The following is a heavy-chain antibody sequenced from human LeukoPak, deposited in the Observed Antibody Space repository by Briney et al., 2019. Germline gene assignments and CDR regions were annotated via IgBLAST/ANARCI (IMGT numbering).Heavy chain of an antibody. J-gene: IGHJ6*02. D-gene: IGHD3-16*02. CDR3: ARGELSHPYYYYGMDV. Sequence: ASVKVSCRASGYTFTDYYMHWVRQAPGQGLEWMGRINPNSGGSNYAQKFQGRVTMTRDTSISTAYMALNSLRSDDTAVYYCARGELSHPYYYYGMDVWGQGTTVTVSS. CDR1: GYTFTDYY. V-gene: IGHV1-2*06. CDR2: INPNSGGS.